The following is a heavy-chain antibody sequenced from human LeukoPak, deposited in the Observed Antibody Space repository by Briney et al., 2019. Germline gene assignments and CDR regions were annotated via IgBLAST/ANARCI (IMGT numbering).Heavy chain of an antibody. D-gene: IGHD5-18*01. CDR1: GGSISSGDYY. CDR3: ARDLGYGRGFDY. J-gene: IGHJ4*02. Sequence: SETLSLTCTVAGGSISSGDYYWGWIREHPGKGLEWIGYISYSGNTYYNPSLQSRVTISVDTSKPQFSLKLSSVTAADTAVYYCARDLGYGRGFDYWGQGSLVTVSS. CDR2: ISYSGNT. V-gene: IGHV4-31*03.